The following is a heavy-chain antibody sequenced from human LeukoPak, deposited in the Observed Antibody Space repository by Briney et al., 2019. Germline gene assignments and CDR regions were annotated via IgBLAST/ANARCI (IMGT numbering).Heavy chain of an antibody. Sequence: PGGSLRLSCAASGFTFSSYGMHWVRQAPGKGLEWVAFIRYDGSNKYYADSVKGRFTISRDNAKNSLYLQMNSLRAEDTAVYYCARWEPVFAPRARGFDPWGQGTLVTVSS. CDR2: IRYDGSNK. CDR1: GFTFSSYG. V-gene: IGHV3-30*02. CDR3: ARWEPVFAPRARGFDP. D-gene: IGHD1-14*01. J-gene: IGHJ5*02.